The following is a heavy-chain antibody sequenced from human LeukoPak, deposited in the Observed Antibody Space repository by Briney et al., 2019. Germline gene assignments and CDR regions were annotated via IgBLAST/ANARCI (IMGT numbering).Heavy chain of an antibody. J-gene: IGHJ5*02. CDR1: GFTFGSYW. CDR3: ARDTVNGPFVISLDL. Sequence: GESLRLSCAASGFTFGSYWMHWVRQAPGKGPEWVAHINSADNVEYYTDSVRGRFTMSRDNAKDLLYLHLNSLRDEDTAVYYCARDTVNGPFVISLDLWGQGVLVTVSS. V-gene: IGHV3-21*06. CDR2: INSADNVE. D-gene: IGHD2-8*01.